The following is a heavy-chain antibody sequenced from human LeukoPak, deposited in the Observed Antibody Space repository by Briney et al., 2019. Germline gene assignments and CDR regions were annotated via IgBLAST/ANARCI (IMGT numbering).Heavy chain of an antibody. CDR2: IWYDGNNE. J-gene: IGHJ4*02. Sequence: GRSLRLSCAASGFTFSSYAMHWVRQAPGKGLEWVAIIWYDGNNEYYADSVKGLFTISGDNSKNTLHLQMNSLRAEDTAVYYCARQIGSGFCDYWGQGTLVTVSS. CDR3: ARQIGSGFCDY. D-gene: IGHD6-19*01. CDR1: GFTFSSYA. V-gene: IGHV3-33*01.